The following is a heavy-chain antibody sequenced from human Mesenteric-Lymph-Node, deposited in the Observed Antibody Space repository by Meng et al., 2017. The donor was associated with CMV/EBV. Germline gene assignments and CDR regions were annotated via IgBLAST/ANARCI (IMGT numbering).Heavy chain of an antibody. D-gene: IGHD7-27*01. CDR1: GFTFSTSY. J-gene: IGHJ4*02. V-gene: IGHV3-74*01. CDR3: AKIENWGSDY. Sequence: GESLKISCVVSGFTFSTSYMHWVRQAPGKGLLWLSRINPDGSSRIYADSVKGRFTISRDNAKNTVSLQMSSLRAEDTAVYYCAKIENWGSDYWGQGTLVTVSS. CDR2: INPDGSSR.